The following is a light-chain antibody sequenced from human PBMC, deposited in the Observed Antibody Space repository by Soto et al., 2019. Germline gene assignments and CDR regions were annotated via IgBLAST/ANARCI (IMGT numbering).Light chain of an antibody. J-gene: IGKJ5*01. CDR2: AAS. CDR1: QSISSY. CDR3: QQSYSTPPIT. Sequence: DIQMTQSPSSLSASVGDRVTITCRASQSISSYLNWYQQKPGKAPKLLIYAASSLQSGVPSRFXXXXXXXXXTLTISSLQPEDFATYYCQQSYSTPPITFGQGTRLEIK. V-gene: IGKV1-39*01.